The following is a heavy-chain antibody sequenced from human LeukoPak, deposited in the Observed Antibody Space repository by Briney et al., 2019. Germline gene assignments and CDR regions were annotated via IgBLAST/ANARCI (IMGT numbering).Heavy chain of an antibody. CDR2: ITSNGDTT. CDR1: GFTFSSYI. D-gene: IGHD3-22*01. CDR3: VKDDSYYYDSSGRDS. Sequence: GGSLRLSCSASGFTFSSYIMHWARQAPGKGLEYVSAITSNGDTTYYADSVKGRVTISGDNSKNTLYLQMSGLRAEETAVYYCVKDDSYYYDSSGRDSWGQGTLVTVSS. V-gene: IGHV3-64D*09. J-gene: IGHJ4*02.